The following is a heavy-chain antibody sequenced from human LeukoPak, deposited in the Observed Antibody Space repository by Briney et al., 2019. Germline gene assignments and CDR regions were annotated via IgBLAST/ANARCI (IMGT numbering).Heavy chain of an antibody. J-gene: IGHJ4*02. D-gene: IGHD2-2*01. Sequence: ASVKVSCKASGYTFTSYGISWVRQAPGQGLEWMGWISAYNGNTNYAQKLQGRVTMTTDTSTSTAYMELSSLRSEDTAVYHCARGYCSSTSCQYYFDYWGQGTLVTVSS. V-gene: IGHV1-18*01. CDR1: GYTFTSYG. CDR3: ARGYCSSTSCQYYFDY. CDR2: ISAYNGNT.